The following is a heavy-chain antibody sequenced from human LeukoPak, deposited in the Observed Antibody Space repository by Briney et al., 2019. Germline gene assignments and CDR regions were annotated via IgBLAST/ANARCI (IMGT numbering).Heavy chain of an antibody. CDR1: GFTFTAYY. Sequence: ASVKVSCTASGFTFTAYYIHWVRQAPGQGLEWMGYINPHSGGTSSPQKFQGRVTMTTGTSISAAYMEPSSLISDDTAMYYCVREGNELLSKNFDYWGQGTLVTVSS. CDR2: INPHSGGT. J-gene: IGHJ4*02. CDR3: VREGNELLSKNFDY. D-gene: IGHD2-21*02. V-gene: IGHV1-2*02.